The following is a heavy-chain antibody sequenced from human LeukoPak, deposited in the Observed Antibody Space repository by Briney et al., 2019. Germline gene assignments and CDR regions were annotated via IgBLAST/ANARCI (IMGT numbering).Heavy chain of an antibody. D-gene: IGHD5-12*01. V-gene: IGHV4-59*01. CDR2: IYYSGST. J-gene: IGHJ4*02. CDR3: ARRSDRGYDFDY. Sequence: PSETLSLTCTVSGGSISSYYWSWIRQPPGKGLEYIGFIYYSGSTEYNPSLKSRVTISVDTSKNQFSLKLSPVTAADTAVYYCARRSDRGYDFDYWGQGTLVTVSS. CDR1: GGSISSYY.